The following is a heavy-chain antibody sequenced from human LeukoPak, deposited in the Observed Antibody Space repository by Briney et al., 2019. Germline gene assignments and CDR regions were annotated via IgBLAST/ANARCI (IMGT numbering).Heavy chain of an antibody. Sequence: GGSLRLSCAASGFTVSSNYMSWVRQAPGKGLEWVSGIGDSGGTTYYADSVKGRFTISRDNSKNTLYLQVNSLRAEDTAVYYCAKHSYRVDSFTDYWGQGTLVTVSS. CDR3: AKHSYRVDSFTDY. V-gene: IGHV3-23*01. CDR2: IGDSGGTT. J-gene: IGHJ4*02. D-gene: IGHD5-12*01. CDR1: GFTVSSNY.